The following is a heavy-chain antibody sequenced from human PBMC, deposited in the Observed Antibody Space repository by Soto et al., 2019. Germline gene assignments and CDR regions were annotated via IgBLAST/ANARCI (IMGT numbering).Heavy chain of an antibody. CDR2: ISSNGGST. CDR1: GFTFSSYV. Sequence: GGSLRLSCAASGFTFSSYVMRWVRQAPGKGLEYVSAISSNGGSTYYANSVKGRFTISRDNSKNTLYLQMGSLRAEDMAVYYCHTDDFWSGYWGQGTLVTVSS. V-gene: IGHV3-64*01. J-gene: IGHJ4*02. CDR3: HTDDFWSGY. D-gene: IGHD3-3*01.